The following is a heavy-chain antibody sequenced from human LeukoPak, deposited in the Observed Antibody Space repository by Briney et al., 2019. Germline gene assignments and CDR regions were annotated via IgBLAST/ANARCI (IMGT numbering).Heavy chain of an antibody. CDR3: ARGTTGNYYYYYYMDV. CDR2: IYYSGST. J-gene: IGHJ6*03. Sequence: PSETLSLTCTVSGGSISNYYWNWIRQPPGQGLEWIGHIYYSGSTNYNPSLKSRVTISVDTSKNQFSLKLNSVTAADTAVYYCARGTTGNYYYYYYMDVWGKGTTVTISS. D-gene: IGHD1-7*01. CDR1: GGSISNYY. V-gene: IGHV4-59*08.